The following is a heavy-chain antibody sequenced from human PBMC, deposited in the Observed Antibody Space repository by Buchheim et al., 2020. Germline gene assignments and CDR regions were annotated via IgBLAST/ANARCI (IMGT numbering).Heavy chain of an antibody. D-gene: IGHD5-12*01. CDR1: GFTFSSYG. CDR3: ARDRVATIDHARYGYLDY. Sequence: QVQLVESGGGVVQPGRSLRLSCAASGFTFSSYGMHWVRQAPGKGLEWVAVISYDGSNYYYIDSVKGRFTISRDNSKNTMYLQMSSLRAEDTAVYYCARDRVATIDHARYGYLDYWGQGTL. V-gene: IGHV3-30*03. J-gene: IGHJ4*02. CDR2: ISYDGSNY.